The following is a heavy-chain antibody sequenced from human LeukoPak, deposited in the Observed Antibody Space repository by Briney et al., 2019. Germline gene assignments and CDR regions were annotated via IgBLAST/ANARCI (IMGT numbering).Heavy chain of an antibody. D-gene: IGHD5-12*01. J-gene: IGHJ4*02. CDR3: ARVYSGYDLPGSLANYYFDY. Sequence: SETLSLTCTVSGGSISSYYWSWIRQPAGKGLEWIGRFYSGGSTDYNPSLKSRVTMSVGTSKNQFSLKLSSVTAADTAVYYCARVYSGYDLPGSLANYYFDYWGQGTLATVSS. V-gene: IGHV4-4*07. CDR2: FYSGGST. CDR1: GGSISSYY.